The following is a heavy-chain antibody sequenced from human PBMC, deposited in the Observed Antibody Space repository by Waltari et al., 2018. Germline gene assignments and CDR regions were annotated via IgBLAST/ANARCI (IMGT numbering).Heavy chain of an antibody. CDR1: GYAFTTYP. CDR2: INGGNANT. V-gene: IGHV1-3*01. D-gene: IGHD3-3*01. Sequence: QVQLVQSGAEVKKPGASVKVSCQASGYAFTTYPIFWVHQAPGQRPEGMGCINGGNANTKYSQKFQGRVTITRDTSATTAYMEVSSLRFEDTAVYYCATNAATYYDFWSGYADWGQGTLVTVSS. J-gene: IGHJ4*02. CDR3: ATNAATYYDFWSGYAD.